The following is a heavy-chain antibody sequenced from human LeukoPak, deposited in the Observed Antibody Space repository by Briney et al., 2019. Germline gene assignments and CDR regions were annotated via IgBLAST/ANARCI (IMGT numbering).Heavy chain of an antibody. J-gene: IGHJ6*02. Sequence: ASETLSLTCAVYGGSFGGYYWSWIRQPPGKGLEWIGEINHSGSTNYNPSLKSRVTISVDTSKNQFSLKLSSVTAADTAVYYCARYYGGNFYYYYGMDVWGQGTTVTVSS. CDR3: ARYYGGNFYYYYGMDV. CDR2: INHSGST. CDR1: GGSFGGYY. D-gene: IGHD4-23*01. V-gene: IGHV4-34*01.